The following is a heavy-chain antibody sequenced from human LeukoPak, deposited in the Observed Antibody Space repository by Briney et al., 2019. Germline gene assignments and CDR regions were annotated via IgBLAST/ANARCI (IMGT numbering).Heavy chain of an antibody. D-gene: IGHD6-13*01. V-gene: IGHV4-59*01. CDR2: IYYSGST. J-gene: IGHJ6*02. CDR1: GGSISSYY. Sequence: SETLSLTCTVSGGSISSYYWSWIQQPPGKGLEWIGYIYYSGSTNYNPSLKSRVTISVDTSKNQFSLKPSSVTAADTAVYYCARDSSSSSRYYYYGMDVWGQGTTVTVSS. CDR3: ARDSSSSSRYYYYGMDV.